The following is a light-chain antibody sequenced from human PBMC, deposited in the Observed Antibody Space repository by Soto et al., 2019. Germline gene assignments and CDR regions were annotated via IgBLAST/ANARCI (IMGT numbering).Light chain of an antibody. J-gene: IGKJ2*01. CDR2: AAS. V-gene: IGKV1-39*01. Sequence: DIQMTQSPSSLSASVGDRVTITCRASQSISSYLNWYQQKPGKAPTLLIYAASSLQSGVPSRFSGSGSGTDFTLTIRSLQPEAVATYYCQQSYSTPHTFGQGTKLEIK. CDR1: QSISSY. CDR3: QQSYSTPHT.